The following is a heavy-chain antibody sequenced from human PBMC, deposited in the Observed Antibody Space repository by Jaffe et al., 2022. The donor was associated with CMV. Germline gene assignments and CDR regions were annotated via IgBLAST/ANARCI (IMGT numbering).Heavy chain of an antibody. J-gene: IGHJ3*02. Sequence: QVQLQESGPGLVKPSGTLSLTCAVSGGSISSSNWWSWVRQPPGKGLEWIGEVSHSGRTNYNPSLKSRVTISVDKSKNQISLTLTSVTAADTAVYSCAADCAGDCLGYAFDIWGQGTMVTVSS. CDR3: AADCAGDCLGYAFDI. CDR1: GGSISSSNW. CDR2: VSHSGRT. V-gene: IGHV4-4*02. D-gene: IGHD2-21*02.